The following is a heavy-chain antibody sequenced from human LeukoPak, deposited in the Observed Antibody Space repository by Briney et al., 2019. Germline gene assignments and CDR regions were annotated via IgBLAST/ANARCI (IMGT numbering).Heavy chain of an antibody. CDR3: ARDYMVRGHYYYYGMDV. V-gene: IGHV1-46*01. CDR2: INPSGGST. J-gene: IGHJ6*02. CDR1: GYTFTSYY. Sequence: ASVKVSCKASGYTFTSYYMHWVRQAPGQGLEWMGIINPSGGSTSYAQKFQGRVTMTRDTSTSTVYMELSSLRSEDTAVYYCARDYMVRGHYYYYGMDVWGQGTTVTVSS. D-gene: IGHD3-10*01.